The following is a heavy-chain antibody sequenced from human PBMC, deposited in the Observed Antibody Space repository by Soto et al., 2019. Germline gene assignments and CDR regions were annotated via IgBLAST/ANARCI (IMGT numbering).Heavy chain of an antibody. V-gene: IGHV3-23*01. CDR2: ISGNGADT. CDR1: GFTFSSYA. Sequence: PGGSLRLSCGASGFTFSSYAVSWVRQAPGKGLEWVSAISGNGADTTYAESVRGRFTISRDNSRDTLFLQMNSLTADDTAVYYCAKATTNGGWFNPFDSWGQGALVTVSS. CDR3: AKATTNGGWFNPFDS. J-gene: IGHJ4*02. D-gene: IGHD6-19*01.